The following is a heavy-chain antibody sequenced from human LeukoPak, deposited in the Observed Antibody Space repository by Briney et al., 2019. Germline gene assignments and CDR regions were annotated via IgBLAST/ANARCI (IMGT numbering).Heavy chain of an antibody. CDR3: AKAPLIAGYNWFDP. CDR2: ISGSGDVT. J-gene: IGHJ5*02. Sequence: GGSLRLSCAASGFSISNNGISWVRQAPGKRLEWVSGISGSGDVTWYADSVKGRFTISRDNSKNTLYLQMNSLRAEDTAVYYCAKAPLIAGYNWFDPWGQGTLVTVSS. V-gene: IGHV3-23*01. D-gene: IGHD6-13*01. CDR1: GFSISNNG.